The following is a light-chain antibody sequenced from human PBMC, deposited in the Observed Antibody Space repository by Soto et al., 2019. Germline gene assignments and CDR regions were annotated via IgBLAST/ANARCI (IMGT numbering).Light chain of an antibody. Sequence: QPVLTQPPSASGSPGQSVTISCTGTKNDIGVYDFVSWYQHHPVKAPRLIIYGVVHGPPGVPDRFSDSKSGNTAALNVSGLQAADEADKVSKEYSSINIHVFGSG. CDR2: GVV. V-gene: IGLV2-8*01. CDR3: KEYSSINIHV. J-gene: IGLJ6*01. CDR1: KNDIGVYDF.